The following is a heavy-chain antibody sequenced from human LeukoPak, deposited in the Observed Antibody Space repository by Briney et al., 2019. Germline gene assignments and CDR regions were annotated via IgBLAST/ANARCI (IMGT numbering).Heavy chain of an antibody. CDR1: GFTFSSYA. V-gene: IGHV3-30-3*01. Sequence: PGRSLRLSCAASGFTFSSYAMHWVRQAPGKGLEWVAVISYDGSNKYYADSVKGRFTISRDSSKNTLYLQMNSLRAEDTAVYYCAREGRSMVRGVTRSWFDPWGQGTLVTVSS. J-gene: IGHJ5*02. CDR3: AREGRSMVRGVTRSWFDP. CDR2: ISYDGSNK. D-gene: IGHD3-10*01.